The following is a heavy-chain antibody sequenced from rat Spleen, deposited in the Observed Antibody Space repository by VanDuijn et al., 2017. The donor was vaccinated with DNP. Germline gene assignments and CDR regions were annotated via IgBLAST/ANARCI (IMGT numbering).Heavy chain of an antibody. V-gene: IGHV4-2*01. D-gene: IGHD2-2*01. Sequence: EVKLVESGGGLVQPGRSLKLSCAASGFNFNDYWMGWVRQAPGKGLEWIAEINKDSRTIKYAPSLKDKLAIARAHAQNTLYLQMSKLGSDDTAIYYCVREDKGVDAWGQGTSVTVSS. J-gene: IGHJ4*01. CDR2: INKDSRTI. CDR1: GFNFNDYW. CDR3: VREDKGVDA.